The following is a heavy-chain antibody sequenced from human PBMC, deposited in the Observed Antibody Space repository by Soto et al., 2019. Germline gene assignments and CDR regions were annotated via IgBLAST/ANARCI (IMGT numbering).Heavy chain of an antibody. CDR3: ALPKNTLGWYNF. CDR1: GYTFINYH. Sequence: QVQVVQSGAEVKKPGASVKVSCKTSGYTFINYHVHWVRQAPGQGLEWMGAINPNGGSTTYAQRLQGRITMTSDASTSTVYMDLSSLRSDDTAVYYCALPKNTLGWYNFWGQGSLVTVS. CDR2: INPNGGST. V-gene: IGHV1-46*01. D-gene: IGHD6-19*01. J-gene: IGHJ4*02.